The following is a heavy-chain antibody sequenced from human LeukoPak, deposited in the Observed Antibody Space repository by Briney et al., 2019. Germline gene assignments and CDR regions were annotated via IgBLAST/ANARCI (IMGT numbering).Heavy chain of an antibody. V-gene: IGHV1-18*01. D-gene: IGHD5-24*01. CDR3: ARTGWLQSDPFDS. Sequence: ASVKVSCKASGYTFTSYGISWVRQAPGQGLEWMGWISAYNGNTNYAQKLQGRVTMTTDTSTTTAYMELRSLISADTAVYYCARTGWLQSDPFDSWGQGTLVTVSS. J-gene: IGHJ4*02. CDR2: ISAYNGNT. CDR1: GYTFTSYG.